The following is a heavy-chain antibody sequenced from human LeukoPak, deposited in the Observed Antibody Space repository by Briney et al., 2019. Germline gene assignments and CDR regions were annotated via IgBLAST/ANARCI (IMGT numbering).Heavy chain of an antibody. CDR3: ARDHDLYSSSWYGGYYFDY. Sequence: GGSLRLSCAASGFTFSSYGMHWVRQAPGKGLEWVAVIWYDGSNKYYADSVKGRFTISRDNSKNTLYLQMNSLRAEDTAVYYCARDHDLYSSSWYGGYYFDYWGQGTLVTVSS. D-gene: IGHD6-13*01. CDR1: GFTFSSYG. J-gene: IGHJ4*02. V-gene: IGHV3-33*01. CDR2: IWYDGSNK.